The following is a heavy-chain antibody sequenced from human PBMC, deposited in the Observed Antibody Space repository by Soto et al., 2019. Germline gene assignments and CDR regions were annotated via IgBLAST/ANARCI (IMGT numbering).Heavy chain of an antibody. Sequence: SGPTLVNPTKTWTQTCTFCGFSLTTGCMGGAWIRRPPERAMEWLALIFRRDGQRYSPPLKNRLTITKDTTKKQLVLTVHNSEAVDTATYYCAQRTPDYGMDVWGQGTMVTVSS. CDR1: GFSLTTGCMG. V-gene: IGHV2-5*01. CDR2: IFRRDGQ. J-gene: IGHJ6*02. CDR3: AQRTPDYGMDV.